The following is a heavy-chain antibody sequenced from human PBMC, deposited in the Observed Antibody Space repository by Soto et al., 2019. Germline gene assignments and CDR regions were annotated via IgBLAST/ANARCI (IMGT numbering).Heavy chain of an antibody. D-gene: IGHD3-3*01. V-gene: IGHV1-18*01. CDR2: ISAYNGNT. CDR3: ASSPRAFWSGYSGY. CDR1: GYTFTSYG. J-gene: IGHJ4*02. Sequence: ASVKVSCKASGYTFTSYGISWVRQAPGQGLEWMGWISAYNGNTNYAQKLQGRVTMTTDTSTSTAYMELRSLRSDDTAVYYCASSPRAFWSGYSGYWGQGTLVTVS.